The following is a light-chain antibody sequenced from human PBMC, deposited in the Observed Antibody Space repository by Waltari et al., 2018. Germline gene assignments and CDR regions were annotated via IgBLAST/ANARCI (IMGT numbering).Light chain of an antibody. J-gene: IGKJ4*01. Sequence: DIQMTQSPSSLSASVGDRVPITCRASQAIRNELGWFQQKPGKAPKRLIYAASKLESGVPSRFSGSGSGTEFTLTINSLQPEDFATYYCLQHNTYALTFGGGTKVEIK. CDR3: LQHNTYALT. CDR2: AAS. CDR1: QAIRNE. V-gene: IGKV1-17*01.